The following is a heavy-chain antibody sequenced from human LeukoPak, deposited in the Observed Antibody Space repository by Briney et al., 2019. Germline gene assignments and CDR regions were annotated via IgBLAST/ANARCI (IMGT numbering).Heavy chain of an antibody. J-gene: IGHJ4*02. V-gene: IGHV1-18*01. D-gene: IGHD2-15*01. CDR2: ISAYNGNA. CDR3: ASGYCSGGSCRYYFDY. CDR1: GYTFTSYG. Sequence: ASVKVSCKASGYTFTSYGISWVRQAPGQGLEWMGWISAYNGNANYAQKLQGRVTMTTDTSTSTAYMELRSLRSDDTAVYYCASGYCSGGSCRYYFDYWGQGTLVTVSS.